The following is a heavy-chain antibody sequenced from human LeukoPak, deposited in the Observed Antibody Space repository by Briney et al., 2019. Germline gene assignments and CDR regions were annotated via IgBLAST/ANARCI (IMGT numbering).Heavy chain of an antibody. V-gene: IGHV3-23*01. CDR3: ARGGGDYCFDY. D-gene: IGHD2-21*02. J-gene: IGHJ4*02. Sequence: GGSLRLSCAASGFTFDDYAMHWVRQAPGKGLEWVSAISRSGGSTYYADSVKGRFTISRDNSKNTLYLQMNSLGAEDTAVYFCARGGGDYCFDYWGQGALVTVSS. CDR2: ISRSGGST. CDR1: GFTFDDYA.